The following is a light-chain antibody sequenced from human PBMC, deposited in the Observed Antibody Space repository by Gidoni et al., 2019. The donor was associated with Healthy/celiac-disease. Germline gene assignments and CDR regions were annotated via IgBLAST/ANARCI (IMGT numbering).Light chain of an antibody. Sequence: EIVLPPSPGTLSLSPGERATLSCRASQSVSSSYLAWYQQKPGQAPRLLIYGASSRATGSPDRFSGSGSGTDFTLTISRLEPEDFAVYYCQQYGSSPRTFGQGTKVEIK. J-gene: IGKJ1*01. CDR3: QQYGSSPRT. CDR2: GAS. V-gene: IGKV3-20*01. CDR1: QSVSSSY.